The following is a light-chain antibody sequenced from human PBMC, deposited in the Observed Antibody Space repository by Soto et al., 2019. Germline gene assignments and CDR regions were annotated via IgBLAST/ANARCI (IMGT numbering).Light chain of an antibody. Sequence: DIQLTQSPSFLSASVGDRVTITCRASQGISSYLAWYQQKPGKAPKLLIYAASTLQSGVPSRFSGSGSGTDFTLTISCLQSEDFANYYCQQYYSYPLITFGQGTRLEIK. CDR3: QQYYSYPLIT. CDR2: AAS. V-gene: IGKV1-9*01. J-gene: IGKJ5*01. CDR1: QGISSY.